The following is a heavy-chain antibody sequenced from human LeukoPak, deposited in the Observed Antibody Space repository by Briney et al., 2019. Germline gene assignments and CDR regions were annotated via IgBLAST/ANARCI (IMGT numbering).Heavy chain of an antibody. J-gene: IGHJ4*02. CDR3: ARGPLMIGVATD. CDR1: GGSFSGYY. Sequence: SETLSLTCAVYGGSFSGYYWSWIRQPPGKGLEWIGEINHSGSTNYNPSLKSRVTISVDTSKNQFSLKLSSVTAADTAVYYCARGPLMIGVATDWGQGTLVTVSS. V-gene: IGHV4-34*01. CDR2: INHSGST. D-gene: IGHD3-22*01.